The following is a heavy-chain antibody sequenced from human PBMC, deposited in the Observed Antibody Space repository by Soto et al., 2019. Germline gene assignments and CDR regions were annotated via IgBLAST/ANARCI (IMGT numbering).Heavy chain of an antibody. Sequence: PSETLSLTCSVSGGSINSYYWSWIRQPPGKGLEWIGYIFYSGRSGSTNYNPSLKSRVTISVDTSKNQFSLKVSSVTAADTAVYYCAKTALGWLDPWGQGTLATVSS. CDR3: AKTALGWLDP. D-gene: IGHD2-21*02. CDR1: GGSINSYY. V-gene: IGHV4-59*01. CDR2: IFYSGRSGST. J-gene: IGHJ5*02.